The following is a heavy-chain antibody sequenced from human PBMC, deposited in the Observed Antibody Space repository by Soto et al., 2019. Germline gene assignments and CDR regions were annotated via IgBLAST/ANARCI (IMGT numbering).Heavy chain of an antibody. J-gene: IGHJ3*02. V-gene: IGHV3-23*01. Sequence: GGSMRLSCAASGFTFSSYAMSWVRQAPGKGLEWVSAISGSGGSTYYADSVKGRFTISRDNSKNTLYLQMNSLRAEDTAVYYCAKDGERWLHTDAFDIWGQGTRVTVSS. D-gene: IGHD5-12*01. CDR1: GFTFSSYA. CDR3: AKDGERWLHTDAFDI. CDR2: ISGSGGST.